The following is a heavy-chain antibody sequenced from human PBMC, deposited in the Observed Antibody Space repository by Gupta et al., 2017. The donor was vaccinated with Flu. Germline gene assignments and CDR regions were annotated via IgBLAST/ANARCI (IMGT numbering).Heavy chain of an antibody. J-gene: IGHJ5*02. V-gene: IGHV1-2*06. D-gene: IGHD3-10*01. Sequence: LHWVRQAPGQGLEWMGRVDPSSGGSMSAQRFEGRVTMSRDTSISTAYMELSSLTSDDTATYYCARLYGVSVDGSYSTSESWGQGSHVTVS. CDR3: ARLYGVSVDGSYSTSES. CDR2: VDPSSGGS.